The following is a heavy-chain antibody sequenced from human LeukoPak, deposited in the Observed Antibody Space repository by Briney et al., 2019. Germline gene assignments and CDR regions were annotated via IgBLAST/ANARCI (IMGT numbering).Heavy chain of an antibody. D-gene: IGHD6-6*01. V-gene: IGHV4-4*09. J-gene: IGHJ4*02. Sequence: KPSETLSLTCTVSGGSISSYYWSWIRQPPGKGLEWIGYIYTSGSTNYNPSLKSRVTISVDTSKNQFSLKLSPVTAADTAVYYCARGYSSSYYFDYWGQGTLVTVSS. CDR2: IYTSGST. CDR3: ARGYSSSYYFDY. CDR1: GGSISSYY.